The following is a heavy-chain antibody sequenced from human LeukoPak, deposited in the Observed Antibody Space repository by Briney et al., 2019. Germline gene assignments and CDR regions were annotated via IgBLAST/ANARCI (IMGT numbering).Heavy chain of an antibody. J-gene: IGHJ4*02. CDR2: IYTSGST. Sequence: SETLSLTCTVSGGSISSYYWSWIRQPAGKGLEWIGRIYTSGSTNYNPSLKSRVTMSVGTSKNQFSLKLSSVTAADTAVYYCARAGDYVWGSYRFDYWGQGTLVTVSS. D-gene: IGHD3-16*02. CDR3: ARAGDYVWGSYRFDY. V-gene: IGHV4-4*07. CDR1: GGSISSYY.